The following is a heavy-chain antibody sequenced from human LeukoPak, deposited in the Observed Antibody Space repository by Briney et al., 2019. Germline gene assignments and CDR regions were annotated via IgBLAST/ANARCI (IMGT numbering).Heavy chain of an antibody. Sequence: GGSLRLSCAASGFTFSSYTLHWVRQAPGKGLEWVAGFSHDGSKYYGDSVKGRFTISRENSKTTLYLQINSLRADDTAVYYCARKHSVAGYFDSWGQGTLVTVSS. D-gene: IGHD6-19*01. CDR1: GFTFSSYT. CDR3: ARKHSVAGYFDS. J-gene: IGHJ4*02. V-gene: IGHV3-30*04. CDR2: FSHDGSK.